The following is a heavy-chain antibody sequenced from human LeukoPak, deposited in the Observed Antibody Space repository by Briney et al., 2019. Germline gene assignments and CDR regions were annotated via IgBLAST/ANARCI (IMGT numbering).Heavy chain of an antibody. J-gene: IGHJ4*02. D-gene: IGHD3-10*01. V-gene: IGHV1-69*04. CDR3: AKSSGSKGGSRSDY. CDR2: IIPILGIA. CDR1: GGTFSSYA. Sequence: GASVKVSCKASGGTFSSYAISWVRQAPGQGLEWMGRIIPILGIANYAQKFQGRVTITADKSTGTAYMELSSLRSEDTAVYYCAKSSGSKGGSRSDYWGQGTLVTVSS.